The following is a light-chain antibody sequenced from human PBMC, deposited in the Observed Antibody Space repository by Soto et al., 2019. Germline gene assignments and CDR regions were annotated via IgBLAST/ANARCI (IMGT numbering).Light chain of an antibody. Sequence: IQMTQCPSSLSASCVGRVTITCRESQGIDRWLAWYQQKPGKAPKVLVYAASSLRSGVPSRFSGSGSGTDFSLTISSLQPEDLATYYCKQSKSFPLTFGGGTKVDIK. CDR1: QGIDRW. CDR2: AAS. V-gene: IGKV1-12*01. J-gene: IGKJ4*01. CDR3: KQSKSFPLT.